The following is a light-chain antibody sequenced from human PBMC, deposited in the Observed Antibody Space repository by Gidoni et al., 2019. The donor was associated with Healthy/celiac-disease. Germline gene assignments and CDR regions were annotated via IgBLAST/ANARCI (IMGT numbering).Light chain of an antibody. J-gene: IGLJ1*01. Sequence: GAPGQRVTISCTGSSSNIGAGYDVHWYQQLPGTAPKLLIYGNSNRPSGVPDRFSGSKSRTSASLAITGLQAEDEADYYCQSYDSSLSGPWVFGTGTKVTVL. CDR3: QSYDSSLSGPWV. CDR2: GNS. CDR1: SSNIGAGYD. V-gene: IGLV1-40*01.